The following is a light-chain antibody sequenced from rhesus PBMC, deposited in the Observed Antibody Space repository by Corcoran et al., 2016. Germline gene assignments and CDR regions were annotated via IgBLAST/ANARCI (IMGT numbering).Light chain of an antibody. Sequence: QAALTQPRSVSGSPGQSVTISCTGTSSDIGGYNYVSWYQQHPGTAPKLMIYEVSTRPSGVSDRFSGSKSGNTASLTLSGLQAEDEADYYCSSYAGSNTYICGAGTRLTVL. CDR2: EVS. J-gene: IGLJ1*01. CDR3: SSYAGSNTYI. V-gene: IGLV2-32*02. CDR1: SSDIGGYNY.